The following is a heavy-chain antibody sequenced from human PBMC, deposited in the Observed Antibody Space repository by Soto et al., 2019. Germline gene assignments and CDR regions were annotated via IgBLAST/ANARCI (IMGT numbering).Heavy chain of an antibody. CDR2: IYYSGIT. D-gene: IGHD3-10*01. V-gene: IGHV4-59*08. Sequence: SETLSLTCTVSGGSISSYYWSWIRQPPGKGLEWIGYIYYSGITNYNPSLKSRVTISVDTSKNQFSLKVTSVTATDTAVYYCARQGFGPLHGLVDVWGQGTTVTVSS. CDR3: ARQGFGPLHGLVDV. CDR1: GGSISSYY. J-gene: IGHJ6*02.